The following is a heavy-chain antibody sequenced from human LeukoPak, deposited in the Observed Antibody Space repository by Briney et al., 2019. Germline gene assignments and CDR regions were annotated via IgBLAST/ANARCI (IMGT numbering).Heavy chain of an antibody. CDR2: IYHSGST. CDR3: ASGIAVAGSPARVDY. D-gene: IGHD6-19*01. V-gene: IGHV4-30-2*01. Sequence: SQTLSLTCTVSGGSISSGGYYWSWIRQPPGKGLEWIGYIYHSGSTYYNPSLKSRVTISVDRSKNQFSLKLSSVTAADTAVYYCASGIAVAGSPARVDYWGQGTLVTVSS. J-gene: IGHJ4*02. CDR1: GGSISSGGYY.